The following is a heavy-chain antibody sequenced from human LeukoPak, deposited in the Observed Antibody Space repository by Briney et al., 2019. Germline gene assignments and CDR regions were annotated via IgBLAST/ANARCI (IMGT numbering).Heavy chain of an antibody. CDR1: GYTFTGYH. CDR2: INPYSGDT. CDR3: ARDQGSLTRSLYTGY. D-gene: IGHD1-26*01. Sequence: ASVKVSCKASGYTFTGYHIHWVRQAPGQGLEWLGRINPYSGDTNFAQKFQGRDTMTRDTSITTAYMDLSSLTPDDTAVYFCARDQGSLTRSLYTGYWGQGTQVTVSS. V-gene: IGHV1-2*06. J-gene: IGHJ4*02.